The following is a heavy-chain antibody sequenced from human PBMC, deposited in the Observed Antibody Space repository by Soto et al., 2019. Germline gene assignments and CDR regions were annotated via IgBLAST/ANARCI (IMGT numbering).Heavy chain of an antibody. Sequence: PSETLSLTCTVSGGSISSSSYYWGWIRQPPGKGLEWIGSIYYSGSTYYNPPLKSRVTISVDTSKNQFSLKLSSVTAADTAVYYCARIMVLMVSWGQGTLVTVSS. V-gene: IGHV4-39*01. CDR1: GGSISSSSYY. CDR2: IYYSGST. J-gene: IGHJ4*02. CDR3: ARIMVLMVS. D-gene: IGHD2-8*01.